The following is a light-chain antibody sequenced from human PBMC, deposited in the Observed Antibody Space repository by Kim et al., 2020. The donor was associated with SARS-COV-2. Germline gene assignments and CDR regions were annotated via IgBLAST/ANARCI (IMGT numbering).Light chain of an antibody. Sequence: SYELTQPPSVSVAPGKTARITYGGNNIGSKSVHWYQQKPGQAPVLVIYYDSDRPSGIPERFSGSNSGNTATLTISRVEAGDEAGYYCQVWDSSSDHRVFGGGTQLTVL. V-gene: IGLV3-21*04. CDR1: NIGSKS. J-gene: IGLJ3*02. CDR3: QVWDSSSDHRV. CDR2: YDS.